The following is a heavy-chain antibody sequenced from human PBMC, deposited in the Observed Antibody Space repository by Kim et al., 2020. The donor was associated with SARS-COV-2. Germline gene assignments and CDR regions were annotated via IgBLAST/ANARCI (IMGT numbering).Heavy chain of an antibody. J-gene: IGHJ6*03. D-gene: IGHD2-15*01. Sequence: GGSLRLSCAASGFIFDDYGMNWVRQGPGKGLEWVSGINWNGDKTGYADAVKGRFTISRDNAKDSLYLQMNSLRAEDTALYYCARLAYPGYHFFYVDIWGNGTALTLPS. V-gene: IGHV3-20*04. CDR2: INWNGDKT. CDR1: GFIFDDYG. CDR3: ARLAYPGYHFFYVDI.